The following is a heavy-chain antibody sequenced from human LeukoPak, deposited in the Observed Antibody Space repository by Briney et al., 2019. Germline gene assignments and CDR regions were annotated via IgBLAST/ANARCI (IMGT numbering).Heavy chain of an antibody. Sequence: ETLSLTCTVSGYSISSGYYWGWIRQPPGKGLEWVSGISGGGITTYYADSVKGRFTISRDNSKNTLYLQMNRLRVEDTAVYYCAKDAWDLDAFDNWGQGTMVTVSS. CDR1: GYSISSGYY. D-gene: IGHD1-26*01. CDR2: ISGGGITT. V-gene: IGHV3-23*01. CDR3: AKDAWDLDAFDN. J-gene: IGHJ3*02.